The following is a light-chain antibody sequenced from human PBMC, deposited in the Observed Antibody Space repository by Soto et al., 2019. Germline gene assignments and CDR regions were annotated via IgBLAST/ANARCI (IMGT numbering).Light chain of an antibody. V-gene: IGKV1-17*01. CDR3: VQDYSYPLT. CDR2: EAS. J-gene: IGKJ4*01. Sequence: DIQMPQSPSSLSASVADRVTITCRASQDIGTDLGWYQQKPGKAPERLIYEASVMQSGVPSRFSCSGSGTEFTLTVSSLQPEDFATYYCVQDYSYPLTFGGGTKVDIK. CDR1: QDIGTD.